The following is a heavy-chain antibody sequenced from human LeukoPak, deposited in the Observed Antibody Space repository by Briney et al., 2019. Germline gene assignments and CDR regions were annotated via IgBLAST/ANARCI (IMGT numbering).Heavy chain of an antibody. CDR3: VKDGLYYDGSEHVYYFDS. V-gene: IGHV3-23*01. CDR1: GFTFSRSA. J-gene: IGHJ4*02. CDR2: IIYSGGAT. Sequence: PGGSLRLSCAASGFTFSRSAMTWVRQGPGTGLEFVASIIYSGGATYYADSVKGRFTISRDNSKNTLYLQMNSLRAEDTALYNCVKDGLYYDGSEHVYYFDSWGQGTLVTVSS. D-gene: IGHD3-22*01.